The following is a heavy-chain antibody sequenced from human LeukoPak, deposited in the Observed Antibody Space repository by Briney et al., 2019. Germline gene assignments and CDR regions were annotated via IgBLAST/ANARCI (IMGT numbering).Heavy chain of an antibody. Sequence: GGSLRLSCAASGFTVSRNYMSWVRQAPGKGLEWVSVIYSGGSTYYADSVKGRFTISRDNSKNTLYLQMNSLRAEDTAVYYCARSITIFGDKAYYYYYYMDVWGKGTTVTVSS. CDR2: IYSGGST. V-gene: IGHV3-66*02. CDR3: ARSITIFGDKAYYYYYYMDV. J-gene: IGHJ6*03. D-gene: IGHD3-3*01. CDR1: GFTVSRNY.